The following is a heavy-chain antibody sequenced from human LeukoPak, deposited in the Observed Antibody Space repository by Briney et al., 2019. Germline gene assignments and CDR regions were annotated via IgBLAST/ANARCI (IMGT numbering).Heavy chain of an antibody. J-gene: IGHJ4*02. V-gene: IGHV4-59*01. Sequence: SETLSLTCTVSGGSIKSYYWSWIRQPPGKGLKWIGCISDSGSTNYNSSPMSRVTISVDTSKTQFSLKLNSVTAADTAMYYCARAGAVPGSKTRGLDHWGQGTLVTVSS. CDR2: ISDSGST. CDR1: GGSIKSYY. CDR3: ARAGAVPGSKTRGLDH. D-gene: IGHD6-19*01.